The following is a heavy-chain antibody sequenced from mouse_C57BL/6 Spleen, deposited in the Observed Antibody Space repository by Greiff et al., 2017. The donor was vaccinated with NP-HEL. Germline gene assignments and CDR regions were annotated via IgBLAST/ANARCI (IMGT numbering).Heavy chain of an antibody. CDR3: AREGDYDGEVYAMDY. J-gene: IGHJ4*01. CDR1: GFTFSSYA. V-gene: IGHV5-4*01. Sequence: EVNVVESGGGLVKPGGSLKLSCAASGFTFSSYAMSWVRQTPEKRLEWVATISDGGSYTYYPDNVKGRFTISRDNAKNNLYLQMSHLKSEDTAMYYCAREGDYDGEVYAMDYWGQGTSVTVSS. D-gene: IGHD2-4*01. CDR2: ISDGGSYT.